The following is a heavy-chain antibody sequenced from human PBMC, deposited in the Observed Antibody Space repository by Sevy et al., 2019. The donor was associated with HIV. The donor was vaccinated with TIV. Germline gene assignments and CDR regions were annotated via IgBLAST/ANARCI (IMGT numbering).Heavy chain of an antibody. CDR3: AKGGGGHYDPDEIGYYFYYYNMDV. J-gene: IGHJ6*03. Sequence: GGSLRLSCAVSGFSFDSYGMTWVRQAPGKGLEWLSGISGSGSRTYYADSVTGRFIISRDNSKNTLDLQMNSLRSGDTAIYYWAKGGGGHYDPDEIGYYFYYYNMDVWGKGTTVTVSS. D-gene: IGHD3-22*01. CDR1: GFSFDSYG. V-gene: IGHV3-23*01. CDR2: ISGSGSRT.